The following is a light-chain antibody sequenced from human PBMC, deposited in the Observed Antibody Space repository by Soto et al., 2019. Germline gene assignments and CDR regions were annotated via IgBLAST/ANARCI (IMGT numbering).Light chain of an antibody. J-gene: IGKJ3*01. CDR2: GAS. Sequence: EIVLTHCPGPLSLSPGERATLSGRASQSVSSSYLAWYQQKPGQAPRLLIYGASSRATGIPDRFSGSGSGTDFALTISRLEPEDFAVYYCQQYGSSPHTFGPGTKVDIK. CDR3: QQYGSSPHT. V-gene: IGKV3-20*01. CDR1: QSVSSSY.